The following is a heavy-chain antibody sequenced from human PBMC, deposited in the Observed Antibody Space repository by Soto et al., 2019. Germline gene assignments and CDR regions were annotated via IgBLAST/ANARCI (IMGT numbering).Heavy chain of an antibody. CDR1: GFTFSSYA. CDR2: ISGSGGST. CDR3: AKSSHSRPRTNWFDP. J-gene: IGHJ5*02. V-gene: IGHV3-23*01. D-gene: IGHD6-13*01. Sequence: VGSLRLSCAASGFTFSSYAMSWVRQAPGKGLEWVSAISGSGGSTYYADSVKGRFTISRDNSKNTLYLQMNSLRAEDTAVYYCAKSSHSRPRTNWFDPWGQGTLVTVSS.